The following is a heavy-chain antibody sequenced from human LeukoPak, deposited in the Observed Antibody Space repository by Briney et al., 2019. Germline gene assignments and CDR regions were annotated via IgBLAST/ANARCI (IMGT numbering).Heavy chain of an antibody. CDR2: IRSKSFGETI. CDR1: GFTFADYA. J-gene: IGHJ6*03. D-gene: IGHD2-15*01. V-gene: IGHV3-49*03. CDR3: ARDPRTLNCSGGSCDYHYYMDV. Sequence: PGRSLRLSCATSGFTFADYAMVWFRQAPGKGLEWLCFIRSKSFGETILYAPSLKGRFTISRDDSKSIAYLQMNSLKAEDTAVYYCARDPRTLNCSGGSCDYHYYMDVWGKGTTVTISS.